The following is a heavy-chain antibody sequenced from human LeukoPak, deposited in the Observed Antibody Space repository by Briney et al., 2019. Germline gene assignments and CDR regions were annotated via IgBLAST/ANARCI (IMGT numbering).Heavy chain of an antibody. V-gene: IGHV3-23*01. D-gene: IGHD1-26*01. CDR1: GFSFSRYA. Sequence: PGGSLRLSCAASGFSFSRYAMSWVRQAPGKGLEWVSAISGSGGSTYYADSVKGRFTISRDNSKNTLYLQMNSLRAEDTAVYYCAKDRAVGAEGGYFQHWGQGTLVTVSS. CDR2: ISGSGGST. CDR3: AKDRAVGAEGGYFQH. J-gene: IGHJ1*01.